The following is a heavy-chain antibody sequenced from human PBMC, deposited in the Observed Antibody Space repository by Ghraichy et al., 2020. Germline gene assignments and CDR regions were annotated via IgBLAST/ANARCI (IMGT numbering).Heavy chain of an antibody. J-gene: IGHJ4*02. D-gene: IGHD6-19*01. CDR1: GGSISSYY. CDR2: IYYRGST. CDR3: AREGSGYSSGWYEY. Sequence: SETLSLTCTVSGGSISSYYWSWIRQPPGKGLEWIGYIYYRGSTNYNPSLKSRVTISVDTSKNQFSLKLSSVTAADTAVYFCAREGSGYSSGWYEYWGQGTLVTVSS. V-gene: IGHV4-59*01.